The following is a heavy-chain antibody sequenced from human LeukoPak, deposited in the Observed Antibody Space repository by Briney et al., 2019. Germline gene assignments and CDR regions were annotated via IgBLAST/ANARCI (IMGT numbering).Heavy chain of an antibody. J-gene: IGHJ3*02. CDR3: AKDGGSHDAFDI. Sequence: PGGSLRLSCAASGFTFSSYAMSWVRQAPGKGLEWVSAISGSGGSTYYADSVKGRFTISRDNSKNTLYLQMYSLRAEDTAVYYCAKDGGSHDAFDIWSQGTMVTVSS. CDR1: GFTFSSYA. D-gene: IGHD2-15*01. CDR2: ISGSGGST. V-gene: IGHV3-23*01.